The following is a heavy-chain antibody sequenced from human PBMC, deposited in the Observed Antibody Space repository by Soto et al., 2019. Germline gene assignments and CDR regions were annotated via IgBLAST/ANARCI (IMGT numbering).Heavy chain of an antibody. J-gene: IGHJ4*02. D-gene: IGHD2-8*02. CDR2: ISYDGSNK. Sequence: GGSLRLSCAASGFTFSSYGMHWVRQAPGKGLEWVALISYDGSNKDYADSVKGRFTISRDNSKNTLYLQMNSLRAEDTAVYYCASERLAVLRSVLDYWGQGTLVTVPQ. V-gene: IGHV3-30-3*01. CDR1: GFTFSSYG. CDR3: ASERLAVLRSVLDY.